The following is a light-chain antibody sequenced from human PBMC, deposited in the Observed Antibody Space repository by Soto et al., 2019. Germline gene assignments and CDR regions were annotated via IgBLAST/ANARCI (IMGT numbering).Light chain of an antibody. V-gene: IGLV2-14*01. J-gene: IGLJ1*01. CDR1: SSDVGLYDY. CDR3: SSYTSDSSYV. CDR2: AVS. Sequence: QSVLTQPASVSGSPGQSITISCTGTSSDVGLYDYVSWYQQHPGKAPQLMIYAVSNRPSGVSNRFSASKSGNTASLFISGLQAEDEADYYCSSYTSDSSYVXGSGTKVTVL.